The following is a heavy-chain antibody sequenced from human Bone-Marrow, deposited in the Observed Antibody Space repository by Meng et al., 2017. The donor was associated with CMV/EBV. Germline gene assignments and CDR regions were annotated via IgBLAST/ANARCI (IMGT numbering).Heavy chain of an antibody. Sequence: ASVKVSCKASGYTFTGYYMHWVRQAPGQGLQWMGWINTHSGGTKVAQQFQGRVTLTRDTSTRTAFLELLNLTSDDAAVYHCARASGSCTSTFCYVSNDDSLEIWGQGKPVTVSS. CDR3: ARASGSCTSTFCYVSNDDSLEI. CDR1: GYTFTGYY. CDR2: INTHSGGT. D-gene: IGHD2/OR15-2a*01. V-gene: IGHV1-2*02. J-gene: IGHJ3*02.